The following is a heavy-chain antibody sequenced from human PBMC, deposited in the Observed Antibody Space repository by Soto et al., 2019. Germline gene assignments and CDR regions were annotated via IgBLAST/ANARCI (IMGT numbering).Heavy chain of an antibody. CDR1: GGSFSGYY. J-gene: IGHJ4*02. V-gene: IGHV4-34*01. Sequence: QVQLQQWGAGLLKPSETLSLTCAVYGGSFSGYYWSWIRQPPGKGLEWIGEINHSGSTNYNPSLKSRVTISVDTCKNQFSLKLSSVTAADTAVYYCAGGPVAATMYYFDYWGQGTLVTVSS. CDR3: AGGPVAATMYYFDY. CDR2: INHSGST. D-gene: IGHD2-15*01.